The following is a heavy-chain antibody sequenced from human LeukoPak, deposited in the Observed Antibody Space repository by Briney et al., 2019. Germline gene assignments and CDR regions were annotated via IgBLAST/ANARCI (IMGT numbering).Heavy chain of an antibody. Sequence: GGSLRLSCVASGFIFKNSGMHWVRQAPGKGLEWVAFIRFDESDKFYADSVKGRFTISRDISKNTLFLEMNGLRVDDTALYYCVKDNPVCESWGQGTLVIVSS. J-gene: IGHJ5*02. CDR1: GFIFKNSG. CDR2: IRFDESDK. CDR3: VKDNPVCES. V-gene: IGHV3-30*02. D-gene: IGHD2-21*01.